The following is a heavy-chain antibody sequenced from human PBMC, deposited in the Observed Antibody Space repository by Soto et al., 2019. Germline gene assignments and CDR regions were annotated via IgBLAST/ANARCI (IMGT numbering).Heavy chain of an antibody. Sequence: GGSLRLSCAASGFTFSSYGMHWVRQAPGKGLEWVAVISYDGSNKYYADSVKGRFTISRDNSKNTLYLQMNSLRAEDTAVYYCAKDYDRTPPFTAWGQGTLVTVSS. CDR1: GFTFSSYG. V-gene: IGHV3-30*18. J-gene: IGHJ5*02. CDR2: ISYDGSNK. CDR3: AKDYDRTPPFTA. D-gene: IGHD3-3*01.